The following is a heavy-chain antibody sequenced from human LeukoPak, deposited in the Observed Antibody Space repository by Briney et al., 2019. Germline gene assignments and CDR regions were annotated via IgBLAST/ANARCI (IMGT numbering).Heavy chain of an antibody. CDR1: GASISSGDYY. V-gene: IGHV4-30-4*08. J-gene: IGHJ4*02. CDR3: ARGQYYYDSSGYAFDY. Sequence: PSQTLSLTCTVSGASISSGDYYWSWIRQPPAKSLEWIGNIYYRGRTNYKPSLKSRVTISVDTSKNQFSLKLSSVTAADTAVYYCARGQYYYDSSGYAFDYWGQGTLVSVSS. CDR2: IYYRGRT. D-gene: IGHD3-22*01.